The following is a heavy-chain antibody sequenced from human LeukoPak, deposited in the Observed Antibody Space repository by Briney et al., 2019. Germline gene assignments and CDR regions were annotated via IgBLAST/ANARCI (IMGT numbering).Heavy chain of an antibody. Sequence: PSETLSLTCAVYGGSFSGYYWSWIRQPPGKGLEWIGEINHSGSTNYNPSPKSRVTISVNTSKNQFSLKLSSVTAADTAVYYCASSPHPGDSSGYYYFDYWGQGTLVTVSS. J-gene: IGHJ4*02. CDR3: ASSPHPGDSSGYYYFDY. D-gene: IGHD3-22*01. CDR1: GGSFSGYY. CDR2: INHSGST. V-gene: IGHV4-34*01.